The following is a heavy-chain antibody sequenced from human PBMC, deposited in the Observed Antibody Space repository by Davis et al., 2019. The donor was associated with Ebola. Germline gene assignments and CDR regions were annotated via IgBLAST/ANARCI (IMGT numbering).Heavy chain of an antibody. CDR2: ISSSSSTI. Sequence: GGSLRLSCAASGFTFSSYSMNWVRQAPGKGLEWVSYISSSSSTIYYADSVKGRFTISRDNAKNSLYLQMNSLRDEDTSVYYCARDRGWNWNYYYGMDVWGQGTTVTVSS. CDR1: GFTFSSYS. V-gene: IGHV3-48*02. D-gene: IGHD1-7*01. J-gene: IGHJ6*02. CDR3: ARDRGWNWNYYYGMDV.